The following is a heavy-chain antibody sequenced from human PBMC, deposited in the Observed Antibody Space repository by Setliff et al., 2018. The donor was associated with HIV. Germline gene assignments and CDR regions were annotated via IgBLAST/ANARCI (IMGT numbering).Heavy chain of an antibody. Sequence: SETLSLTCTVSGDSMSSSSYYWGWIRQPPGKGLEWIGSIFYSGNTHYKPSLKSRVTISVDTSKNQFSLKLSSVTAADTAVYYCARPQYPGYYFDYWGQGTLVTVSS. D-gene: IGHD2-2*01. CDR3: ARPQYPGYYFDY. V-gene: IGHV4-39*01. J-gene: IGHJ4*02. CDR2: IFYSGNT. CDR1: GDSMSSSSYY.